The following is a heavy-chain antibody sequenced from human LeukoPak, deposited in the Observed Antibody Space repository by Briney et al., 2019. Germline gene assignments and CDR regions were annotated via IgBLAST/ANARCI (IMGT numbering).Heavy chain of an antibody. CDR3: AKEEYSHTTNYFDN. D-gene: IGHD2-8*01. J-gene: IGHJ4*02. CDR2: ISGDGGST. Sequence: PGGSLRLSCAASGFTFDDYAMHWVRHAPGKGLEWVSLISGDGGSTFYADSVRGRFTISRDNSKNSLSLQMNSLTTEDTALYYCAKEEYSHTTNYFDNWGQGILVTVSS. CDR1: GFTFDDYA. V-gene: IGHV3-43*02.